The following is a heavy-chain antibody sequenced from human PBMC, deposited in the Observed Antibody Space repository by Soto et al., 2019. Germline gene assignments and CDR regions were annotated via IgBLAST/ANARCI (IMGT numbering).Heavy chain of an antibody. CDR1: GFTFSHAC. J-gene: IGHJ4*02. CDR2: IKSISDGEAT. D-gene: IGHD6-19*01. V-gene: IGHV3-15*07. CDR3: TRRIAVAGTYYFDY. Sequence: GGSLRLSCVASGFTFSHACMDWVLQAPGKGLEWVGRIKSISDGEATNYAASVAGRFTISRDDSKNTLFLHVNSLKTEDTGVYYCTRRIAVAGTYYFDYWGQGTLVTVS.